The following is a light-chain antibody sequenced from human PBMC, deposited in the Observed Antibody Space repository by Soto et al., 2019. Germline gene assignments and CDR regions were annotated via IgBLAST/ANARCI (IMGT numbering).Light chain of an antibody. Sequence: QSALTQPASVSGSPGQSVTISCTGTDTDIGRHNYVSWYQQYPDKAPILIIFEVSNRPSGVSDRYSGSKSSNTASLTISDLQPEDEAEYHCASYRSIFNLVFGGGTQLTVL. CDR3: ASYRSIFNLV. J-gene: IGLJ2*01. CDR1: DTDIGRHNY. CDR2: EVS. V-gene: IGLV2-14*01.